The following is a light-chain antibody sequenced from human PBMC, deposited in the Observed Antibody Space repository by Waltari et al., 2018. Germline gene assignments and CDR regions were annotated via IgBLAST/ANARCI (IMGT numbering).Light chain of an antibody. V-gene: IGLV1-47*01. Sequence: QSVMTQPPSASGNPGQRVTISCSGSNSNTGNNHVYWYQQLPGAAPKLLIYRNNQRPSGVPDRFSVSKSGTSASLAISGLRSEDEGDYYCGGWDDSLNGWVFGGGTKLTVL. CDR3: GGWDDSLNGWV. J-gene: IGLJ3*02. CDR2: RNN. CDR1: NSNTGNNH.